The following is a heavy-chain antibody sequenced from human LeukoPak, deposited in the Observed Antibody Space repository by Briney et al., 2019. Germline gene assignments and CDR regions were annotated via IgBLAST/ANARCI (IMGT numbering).Heavy chain of an antibody. CDR2: ISSSGSTI. V-gene: IGHV3-48*03. J-gene: IGHJ6*02. Sequence: GGSLRLSCAASGFTFSSNEMNWVRQAPGKGLEWVSYISSSGSTIYYADSVKGRFTISRDNAKNSLYLQMIGLRAEDTAVYYCARETSSASYYYAMDVWGQGTTVTVSS. CDR3: ARETSSASYYYAMDV. D-gene: IGHD3-22*01. CDR1: GFTFSSNE.